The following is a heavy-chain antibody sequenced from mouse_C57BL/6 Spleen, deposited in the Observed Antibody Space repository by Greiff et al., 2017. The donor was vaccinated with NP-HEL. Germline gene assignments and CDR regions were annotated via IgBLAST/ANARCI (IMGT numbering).Heavy chain of an antibody. D-gene: IGHD1-1*01. V-gene: IGHV1-42*01. Sequence: VQLQQSGPELVKPGASVKISCKASGYSFTGYYMNWVKQSPEKSLEWIGEINPSTGGTTYNQKFKAKATLTVDKSSSTAYMQLKSLTSEDSAVYYCARPYYGSSSWFAYWGQGTLVTVSA. CDR2: INPSTGGT. J-gene: IGHJ3*01. CDR3: ARPYYGSSSWFAY. CDR1: GYSFTGYY.